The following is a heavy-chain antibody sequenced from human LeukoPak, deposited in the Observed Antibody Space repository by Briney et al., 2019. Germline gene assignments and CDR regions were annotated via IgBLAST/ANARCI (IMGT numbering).Heavy chain of an antibody. J-gene: IGHJ4*02. V-gene: IGHV1-24*01. Sequence: GGSLRLSCTASGFMFSSYGMHWVRQAPGKGLEWMGGFDPEDGETIYAQKFQGRVTMTEDTSTDTVYMELSSLRSEDTAVYYCATIGYSSSSGGYWGQGTLVTVSS. D-gene: IGHD6-13*01. CDR2: FDPEDGET. CDR3: ATIGYSSSSGGY. CDR1: GFMFSSYG.